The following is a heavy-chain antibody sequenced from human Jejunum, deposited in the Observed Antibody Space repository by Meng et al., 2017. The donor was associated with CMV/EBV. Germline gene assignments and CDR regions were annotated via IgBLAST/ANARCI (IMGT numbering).Heavy chain of an antibody. D-gene: IGHD5-18*01. CDR1: FTFDGYA. J-gene: IGHJ4*02. Sequence: FTFDGYAMHWVRQAPGESLGWISCSSWDGGDTYYANSVKGRFAISEDNSKNSLYLQMHSLRVEDTAFYYCAKTDSDTAMGVYYFHSWSQGTLVTVSS. V-gene: IGHV3-43D*03. CDR2: SSWDGGDT. CDR3: AKTDSDTAMGVYYFHS.